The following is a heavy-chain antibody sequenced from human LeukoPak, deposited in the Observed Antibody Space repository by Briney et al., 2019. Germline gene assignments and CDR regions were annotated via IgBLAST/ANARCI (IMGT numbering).Heavy chain of an antibody. V-gene: IGHV3-30*03. J-gene: IGHJ4*02. CDR1: GFTFSSYG. CDR3: ARVAQLYSSGWYYIDY. Sequence: PGRSLSLSCAASGFTFSSYGMQWVRQAPGKGLEWVAVISYEGSNKYYADSVKGRFTISRDNSKNTLNLQMNSLRAEDTAVYYCARVAQLYSSGWYYIDYWGQGTLVTVSS. CDR2: ISYEGSNK. D-gene: IGHD6-19*01.